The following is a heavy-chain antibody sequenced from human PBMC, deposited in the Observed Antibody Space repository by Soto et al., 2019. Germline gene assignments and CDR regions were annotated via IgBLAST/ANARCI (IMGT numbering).Heavy chain of an antibody. V-gene: IGHV4-59*01. CDR3: ARGGYGKTDWFDP. Sequence: SETLSLTCTVSGGSISSYYWSWIRQPPGKGLEWIGYIYYSGSTNYNPSLKSRVTISVDTSKNQFSLKLSSVTAADTAVYYCARGGYGKTDWFDPWGQGTLVTVSS. D-gene: IGHD5-12*01. J-gene: IGHJ5*02. CDR2: IYYSGST. CDR1: GGSISSYY.